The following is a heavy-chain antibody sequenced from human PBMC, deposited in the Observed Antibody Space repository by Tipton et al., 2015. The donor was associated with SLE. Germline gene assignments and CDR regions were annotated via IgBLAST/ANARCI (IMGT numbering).Heavy chain of an antibody. CDR1: GFAFSDSW. V-gene: IGHV3-7*01. CDR2: IKEDGSEK. J-gene: IGHJ4*02. Sequence: GSLRLSCTASGFAFSDSWMNWVRQAPGKGLEWVANIKEDGSEKHYVDSVKDRLTISRDNAKNFLYLQMNSLRAEDTAVYYCARGKYYFDYWGQGALVTVSS. CDR3: ARGKYYFDY. D-gene: IGHD2/OR15-2a*01.